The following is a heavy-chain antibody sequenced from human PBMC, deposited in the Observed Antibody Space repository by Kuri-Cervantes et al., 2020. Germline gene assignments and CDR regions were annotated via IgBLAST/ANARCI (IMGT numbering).Heavy chain of an antibody. J-gene: IGHJ3*02. CDR3: AKDMGWDLQLERLGDAFDI. D-gene: IGHD1-1*01. CDR1: GFTSNNYW. Sequence: GGSLRLSCAVSGFTSNNYWMSWVRQAPGKGLEWVAMMKRDGSESYYVDSVTGRFTISRDNAKNSLYLQMNSLRAEDTALYYCAKDMGWDLQLERLGDAFDIWGQGTMVTVSS. V-gene: IGHV3-7*03. CDR2: MKRDGSES.